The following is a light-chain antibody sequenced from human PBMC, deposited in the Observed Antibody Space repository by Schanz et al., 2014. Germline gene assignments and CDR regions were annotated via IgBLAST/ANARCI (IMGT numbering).Light chain of an antibody. Sequence: QSALTQPASVSGSPGQSVTISCTGTSNDVGSYNRVSWYQQHPGKAPKLMIYDVSNRPSGVSNRFSGSKSGNTASLTISGLQAEDEADYYCSSYEDISFIFGGGTKLTVL. CDR2: DVS. CDR1: SNDVGSYNR. J-gene: IGLJ2*01. V-gene: IGLV2-14*01. CDR3: SSYEDISFI.